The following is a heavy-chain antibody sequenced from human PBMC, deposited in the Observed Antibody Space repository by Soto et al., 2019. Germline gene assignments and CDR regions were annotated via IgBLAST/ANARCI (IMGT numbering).Heavy chain of an antibody. CDR3: AIDAIANDGIWLMDS. Sequence: GGSLRLSCAASGFMFSDYAMTWARQAPGKELEWVSGLLRPGRSTYYADSVKGRFTISGDTSANTVYLQMDSLRAEDTAVYYCAIDAIANDGIWLMDSWGQGTVVTVSS. V-gene: IGHV3-23*01. D-gene: IGHD3-16*01. CDR1: GFMFSDYA. CDR2: LLRPGRST. J-gene: IGHJ5*02.